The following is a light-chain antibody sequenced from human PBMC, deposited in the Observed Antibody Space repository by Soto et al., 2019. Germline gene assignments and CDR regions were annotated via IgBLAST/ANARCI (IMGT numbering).Light chain of an antibody. J-gene: IGKJ3*01. CDR3: QKYSSVPV. CDR1: QGIRNV. V-gene: IGKV1-27*01. Sequence: DIQMTQSPTSLSASVGDRVTITCRASQGIRNVVAWYQQKPGKAPKLLIYAASTLKSGVPSRFSGSGSGTDFTLTINSLQPEDVATYSCQKYSSVPVFGPGTKVEIK. CDR2: AAS.